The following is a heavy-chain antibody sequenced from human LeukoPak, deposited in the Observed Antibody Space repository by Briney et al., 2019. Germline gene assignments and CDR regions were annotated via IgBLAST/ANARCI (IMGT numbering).Heavy chain of an antibody. CDR2: IYHSGST. J-gene: IGHJ4*02. V-gene: IGHV4-4*02. CDR3: YGSGSYDY. Sequence: SGTLSLTCVVSGGSISSYNWWSWVRQPPGKGLEWIGEIYHSGSTNYNPSLKSRVTISVDTSKNQFSLKLSSVTAADTAVYYCYGSGSYDYWGQGTLVTVSS. D-gene: IGHD3-10*01. CDR1: GGSISSYNW.